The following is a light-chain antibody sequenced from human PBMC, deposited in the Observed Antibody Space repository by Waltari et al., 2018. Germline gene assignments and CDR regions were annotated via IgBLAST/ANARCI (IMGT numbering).Light chain of an antibody. CDR2: DVS. J-gene: IGLJ3*02. Sequence: QSALTQPASVSGSPGQSITISCTGTSSDVGGYNYVSWYQHHPGKAPKLIISDVSKRTSGVSDRFSGSKSGNTASLTISGLQTEDEADYYCNSWTTSSTLLFGGGTKVTVL. CDR1: SSDVGGYNY. V-gene: IGLV2-14*03. CDR3: NSWTTSSTLL.